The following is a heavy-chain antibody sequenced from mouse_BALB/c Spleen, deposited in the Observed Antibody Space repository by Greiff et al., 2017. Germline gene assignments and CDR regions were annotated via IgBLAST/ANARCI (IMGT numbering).Heavy chain of an antibody. CDR2: ISSGSSTI. CDR3: ARTWDY. V-gene: IGHV5-17*02. Sequence: EVQLVESGGGLVQPGGSRKLSCAASGFTFSSFGMHWVRQAPEKGLEWVAYISSGSSTIYYADTVKGRFTISRDNPKNTLFLQMTSLRSEDTAMYYCARTWDYWGQGTTLTVSS. J-gene: IGHJ2*01. CDR1: GFTFSSFG.